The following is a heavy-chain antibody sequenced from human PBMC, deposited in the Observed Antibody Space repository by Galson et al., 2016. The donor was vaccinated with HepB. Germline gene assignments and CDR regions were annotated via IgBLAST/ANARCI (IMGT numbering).Heavy chain of an antibody. CDR2: IFYEGKT. CDR1: GGSFSGSTFY. V-gene: IGHV4-39*01. D-gene: IGHD3-3*01. CDR3: AARGDYSFWSGYYSDF. Sequence: ETLSLTCTVSGGSFSGSTFYWGWIRQPPGKGLEWIGSIFYEGKTYYNPSLKSRVTISVDPSKKQFSLELTSVTAADTAVYYCAARGDYSFWSGYYSDFWGQGTLVTVSS. J-gene: IGHJ4*02.